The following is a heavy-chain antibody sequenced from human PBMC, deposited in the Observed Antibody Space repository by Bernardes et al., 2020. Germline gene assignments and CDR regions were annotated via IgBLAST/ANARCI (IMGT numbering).Heavy chain of an antibody. Sequence: GGSLRLSCAVSGFTFSNYEMNWVRQAPGKGLEWVSYISSSCFTVYYADSVKGRFTISRDNAQNSLYLQMNSLRAEDTAVYYCARSKSGGYSIWFDPWGQGTLVTVSS. J-gene: IGHJ5*02. D-gene: IGHD4-4*01. CDR3: ARSKSGGYSIWFDP. V-gene: IGHV3-48*03. CDR2: ISSSCFTV. CDR1: GFTFSNYE.